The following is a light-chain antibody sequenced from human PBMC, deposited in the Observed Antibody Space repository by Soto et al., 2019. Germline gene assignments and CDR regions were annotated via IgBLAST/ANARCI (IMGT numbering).Light chain of an antibody. J-gene: IGLJ1*01. Sequence: QSLLTQPSYVSGSPGQSITISCTGTSSDVGSYNLVYWYQQHAGKAPKLMIYEGSKRPSGVSNSFSGSKSGNTASLTISGLHAEDEADYYCCSYAGSSTDVFGTGTKVTVL. CDR2: EGS. CDR1: SSDVGSYNL. V-gene: IGLV2-23*01. CDR3: CSYAGSSTDV.